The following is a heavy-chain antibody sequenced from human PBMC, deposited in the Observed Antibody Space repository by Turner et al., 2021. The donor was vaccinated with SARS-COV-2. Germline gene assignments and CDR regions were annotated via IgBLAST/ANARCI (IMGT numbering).Heavy chain of an antibody. CDR3: ARGRIMITFGGVFPNWFDP. CDR1: GGSIRSSSYY. D-gene: IGHD3-16*01. CDR2: IYYSGRT. Sequence: QLQLQESGPGLVKPSETLSLTCPVPGGSIRSSSYYWGWIRQPPGKGLEWIGSIYYSGRTYYNPSLKSGVTISVDTSKNQFSLKLRSVTAADTAVYYCARGRIMITFGGVFPNWFDPWGQGTLVTVSS. J-gene: IGHJ5*02. V-gene: IGHV4-39*01.